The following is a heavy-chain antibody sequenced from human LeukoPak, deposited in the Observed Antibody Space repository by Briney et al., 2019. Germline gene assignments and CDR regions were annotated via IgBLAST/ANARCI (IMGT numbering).Heavy chain of an antibody. V-gene: IGHV3-21*01. CDR3: AREGSNWFDP. Sequence: GGSLRLSCAASGFTFSNYSMNWVRQAPGKGLEWVSSISSSSSYIYYADSVKGRFTISRDNTKNSLYLQMNSLRAEDTAVYYCAREGSNWFDPWGQGTLVTVSS. J-gene: IGHJ5*02. CDR2: ISSSSSYI. CDR1: GFTFSNYS.